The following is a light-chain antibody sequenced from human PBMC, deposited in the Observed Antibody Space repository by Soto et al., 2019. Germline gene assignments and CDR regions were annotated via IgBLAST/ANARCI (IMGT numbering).Light chain of an antibody. CDR3: MQARETQWT. CDR2: VGS. CDR1: QSLLDPHGRSY. Sequence: DIVMTQSPLSLSVTPGEPASISCRSSQSLLDPHGRSYVDWYLQKPGQSPQLLIYVGSNRASGVPDRISASASGTDFTLKISRVEADDVGVYYCMQARETQWTFGRGTKVEIK. V-gene: IGKV2-28*01. J-gene: IGKJ1*01.